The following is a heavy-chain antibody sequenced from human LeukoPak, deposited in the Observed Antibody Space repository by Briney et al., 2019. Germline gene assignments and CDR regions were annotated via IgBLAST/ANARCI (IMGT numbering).Heavy chain of an antibody. V-gene: IGHV3-23*01. J-gene: IGHJ6*02. CDR2: MSGSGGST. CDR1: GFTFSSYA. CDR3: AKMAFWSYYYYGMDV. D-gene: IGHD3-3*01. Sequence: GGSLRLSCAASGFTFSSYAMSWVRQAPGKGLEWVSAMSGSGGSTYYADSVKGRFTISRDNSKNTLYLQMNSLRAEDTAVYYCAKMAFWSYYYYGMDVWGQGTTVTVSS.